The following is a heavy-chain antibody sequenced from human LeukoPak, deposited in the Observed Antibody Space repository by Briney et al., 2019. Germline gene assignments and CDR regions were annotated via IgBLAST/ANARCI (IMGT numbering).Heavy chain of an antibody. CDR2: IKQDGSEK. CDR1: GFTFSSYW. Sequence: GGSLRLSCAASGFTFSSYWMSWVRQAPGKGLEWVANIKQDGSEKYYVDSVKGRFTISRDNAKNSLYLQMNSRRAEDTAVYYCARLQRIFGVVSYMDVWGKGTTVTVSS. V-gene: IGHV3-7*01. CDR3: ARLQRIFGVVSYMDV. J-gene: IGHJ6*03. D-gene: IGHD3-3*01.